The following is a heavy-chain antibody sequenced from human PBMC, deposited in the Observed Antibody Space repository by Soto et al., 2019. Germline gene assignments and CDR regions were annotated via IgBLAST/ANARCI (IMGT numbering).Heavy chain of an antibody. CDR3: ARLDLTGLDN. D-gene: IGHD3-9*01. J-gene: IGHJ4*02. Sequence: ESLTMSCTGSGYTFATPWIAWVRQMPGKGLEWMGIIYPCDSDTRYSPSFQGQVTISADKSSSTAYLHWSSLKASDTAIYFCARLDLTGLDNWGQGTPVTVYS. CDR1: GYTFATPW. CDR2: IYPCDSDT. V-gene: IGHV5-51*01.